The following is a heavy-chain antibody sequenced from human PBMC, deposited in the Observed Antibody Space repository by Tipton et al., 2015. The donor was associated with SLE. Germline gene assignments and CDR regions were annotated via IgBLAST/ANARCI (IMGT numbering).Heavy chain of an antibody. CDR3: ARAGYYYDSSGYFLPDY. CDR2: IWYDGSNK. V-gene: IGHV3-33*01. CDR1: GFTFSTYG. J-gene: IGHJ4*02. D-gene: IGHD3-22*01. Sequence: SLRLSCAASGFTFSTYGMHWVRQAPGKGLEWVAVIWYDGSNKYYADSVKGRCTISRDNSKNTLYLQMNSLRAEDTAVYYCARAGYYYDSSGYFLPDYWGQGTLVTVSS.